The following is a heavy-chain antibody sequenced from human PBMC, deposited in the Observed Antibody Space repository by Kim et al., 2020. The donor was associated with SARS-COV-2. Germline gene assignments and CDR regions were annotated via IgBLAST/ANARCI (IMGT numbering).Heavy chain of an antibody. J-gene: IGHJ4*02. V-gene: IGHV3-23*01. Sequence: SGKGRFNISRDKSKSRLYLQMNSLRAEDTAVYYCAKDHSVCSSTSCRGDYWGQGTLVTVSS. CDR3: AKDHSVCSSTSCRGDY. D-gene: IGHD2-2*01.